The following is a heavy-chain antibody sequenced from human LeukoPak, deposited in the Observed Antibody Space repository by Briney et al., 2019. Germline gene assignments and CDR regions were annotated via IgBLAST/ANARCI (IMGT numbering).Heavy chain of an antibody. Sequence: ASVKVSCKTSGYTITGYYMHWVRQAPGQGLEWMGWINPNSGGTNYAQKLQGRVTMTRDTSISTAYMELSRLRSDDTAVYYCARDPMSSSGWYVSYMDVWGKGTTVTVSS. D-gene: IGHD6-19*01. V-gene: IGHV1-2*02. J-gene: IGHJ6*03. CDR2: INPNSGGT. CDR3: ARDPMSSSGWYVSYMDV. CDR1: GYTITGYY.